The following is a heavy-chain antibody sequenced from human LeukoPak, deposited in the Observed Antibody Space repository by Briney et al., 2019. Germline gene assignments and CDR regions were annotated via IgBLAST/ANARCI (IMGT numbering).Heavy chain of an antibody. CDR1: GDSINSGSYY. D-gene: IGHD6-19*01. CDR2: IYTNGGT. V-gene: IGHV4-61*02. J-gene: IGHJ1*01. Sequence: PSQTLSLTCSVSGDSINSGSYYWSWIRQPAGKGLEWIGRIYTNGGTNYNPSLKRRVTISIDSSKNHFSLNVTSVTAADTAVYYCARCRQGIAVATGMSWGPRTRVTVSS. CDR3: ARCRQGIAVATGMS.